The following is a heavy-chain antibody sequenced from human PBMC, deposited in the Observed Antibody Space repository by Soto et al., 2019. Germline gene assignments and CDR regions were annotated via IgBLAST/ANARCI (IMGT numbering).Heavy chain of an antibody. Sequence: SETLSLTCAVYGGSFSGYYWSWIRQFPGKGLEWIGEINHSGSTNYNPSLKSRVTMSGDMSKNQFSLKLSSVTAADTAVYYCARGQGSGSYYDSRQKAPSTDFDDWGQGTLVTVSS. CDR3: ARGQGSGSYYDSRQKAPSTDFDD. CDR2: INHSGST. J-gene: IGHJ4*02. D-gene: IGHD3-10*01. V-gene: IGHV4-34*01. CDR1: GGSFSGYY.